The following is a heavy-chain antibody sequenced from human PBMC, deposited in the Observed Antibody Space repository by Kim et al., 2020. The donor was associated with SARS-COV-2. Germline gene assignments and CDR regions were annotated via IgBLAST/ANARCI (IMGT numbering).Heavy chain of an antibody. CDR2: ISSSSSYI. D-gene: IGHD6-19*01. V-gene: IGHV3-21*01. CDR1: GFTFSSYS. J-gene: IGHJ6*02. CDR3: ARRYSSGSNYYYGMDV. Sequence: GGSLRLSCAASGFTFSSYSMNWVRQAPGKGLKWVSSISSSSSYIYYADSVKGRFTISRDNAKNSLYLQMNSLRAEDTAVYYCARRYSSGSNYYYGMDVWGQGTTVTVSS.